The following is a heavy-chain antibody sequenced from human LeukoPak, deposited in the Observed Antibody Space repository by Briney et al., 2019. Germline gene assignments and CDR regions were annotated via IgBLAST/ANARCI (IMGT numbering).Heavy chain of an antibody. J-gene: IGHJ3*02. CDR1: GYTFTVYY. CDR2: INPNSGGT. V-gene: IGHV1-2*02. D-gene: IGHD3-16*02. Sequence: ASVNVSCKASGYTFTVYYMHWVRQAPGQGLEWMGWINPNSGGTNYAQKFQGRVTMTRDTSISTAYMELSRLRSDDTAVYYCARGPLVGGVIVSPSGDAFDIWGQGTMVTVSS. CDR3: ARGPLVGGVIVSPSGDAFDI.